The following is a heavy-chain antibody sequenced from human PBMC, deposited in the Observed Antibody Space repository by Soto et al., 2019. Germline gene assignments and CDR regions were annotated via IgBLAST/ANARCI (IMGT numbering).Heavy chain of an antibody. D-gene: IGHD4-4*01. CDR2: IWYDGRYK. J-gene: IGHJ4*02. CDR3: ARDLMTTVTTSFDY. CDR1: GFTFSSYG. Sequence: PVGSLRLSCAVSGFTFSSYGMHWVRQAPGKGLEWVAVIWYDGRYKYYADSVKGRFTISRDNSKSTLYLQMNSLRAEDTAVYFCARDLMTTVTTSFDYWGLGALVTVS. V-gene: IGHV3-33*01.